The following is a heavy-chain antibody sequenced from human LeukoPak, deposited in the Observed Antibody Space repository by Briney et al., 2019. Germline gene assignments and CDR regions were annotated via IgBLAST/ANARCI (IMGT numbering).Heavy chain of an antibody. CDR2: ISAYNGNI. CDR3: ARRTNLLGSSSGYIPYYYYYMDV. Sequence: GASVKVSCKASGYTFTSYGISRVRQAPGQGLEWMGWISAYNGNINYAQKLQGRVTMTTDTSTSTAYMELRSLRSDDTAVYYCARRTNLLGSSSGYIPYYYYYMDVWGKGTTVAVSS. J-gene: IGHJ6*03. D-gene: IGHD3-22*01. V-gene: IGHV1-18*01. CDR1: GYTFTSYG.